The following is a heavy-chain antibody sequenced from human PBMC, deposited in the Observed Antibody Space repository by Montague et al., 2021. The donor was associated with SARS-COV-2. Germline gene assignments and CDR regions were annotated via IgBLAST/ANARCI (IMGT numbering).Heavy chain of an antibody. CDR2: IYYSGST. V-gene: IGHV4-39*01. D-gene: IGHD6-19*01. J-gene: IGHJ4*01. CDR1: GDSISSSSYY. CDR3: ARSWGQWPMWGYYFDY. Sequence: SETLSLTCTVSGDSISSSSYYWGWIRQPPGKGLEWIGSIYYSGSTYYXPSLKSRVTISVDTSKNQFSLKLSSVTAADTAVYYCARSWGQWPMWGYYFDYWGHGTLVTVSS.